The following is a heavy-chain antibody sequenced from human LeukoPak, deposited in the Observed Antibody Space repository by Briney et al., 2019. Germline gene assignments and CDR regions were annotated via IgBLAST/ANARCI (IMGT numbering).Heavy chain of an antibody. J-gene: IGHJ4*02. V-gene: IGHV1-18*01. CDR3: ARDPSNSSGWYIFFDF. Sequence: ASVKVSCKASGYTFTRYGITWVRQAPGQGLEWMGWISAYNGDTKYAQKLQDRVTMTTDTSTSTAYMELRSLRSDDTAVYYCARDPSNSSGWYIFFDFWGQGTLVAVSS. CDR1: GYTFTRYG. CDR2: ISAYNGDT. D-gene: IGHD6-19*01.